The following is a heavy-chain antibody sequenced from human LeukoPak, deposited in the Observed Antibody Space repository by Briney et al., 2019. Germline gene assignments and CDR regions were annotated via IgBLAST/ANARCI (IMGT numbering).Heavy chain of an antibody. D-gene: IGHD2-2*01. V-gene: IGHV1-69*13. Sequence: GASVKVSCKASGGTFSSYAISWVRQAPGQGLEWMGGIIPIFGTANYAQKFQSRVTITADESTSTAYMELSSLRSEDTAVYYCARDSGKRYQPPTYYYMDVWGKGTTVTVSS. CDR2: IIPIFGTA. CDR1: GGTFSSYA. J-gene: IGHJ6*03. CDR3: ARDSGKRYQPPTYYYMDV.